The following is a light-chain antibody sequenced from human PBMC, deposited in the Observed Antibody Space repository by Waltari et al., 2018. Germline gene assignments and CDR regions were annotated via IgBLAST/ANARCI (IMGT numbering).Light chain of an antibody. CDR2: GTS. CDR3: QHYFSYPLT. J-gene: IGKJ3*01. Sequence: AIRLTQSPPSFSASTGDRVTITCRASQNISNYLAWYQQKPGKAPNLLIYGTSTLQSGVPSRFSGSGSGTDFTLTISCLQSEDLATYYCQHYFSYPLTFGPGTKVDIK. CDR1: QNISNY. V-gene: IGKV1-8*01.